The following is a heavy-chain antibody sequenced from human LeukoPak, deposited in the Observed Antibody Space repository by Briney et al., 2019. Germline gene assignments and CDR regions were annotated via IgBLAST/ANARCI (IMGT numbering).Heavy chain of an antibody. D-gene: IGHD3-10*01. J-gene: IGHJ4*02. Sequence: SETLSLTCAVYGGSFSGYYWSWIRQPPGKGLEWIGEINHSGSTNYNPSLKSRVTISVGTSKNQFSLKLSSVTAADTAVYYCARAGRWGGYFDYWGQGTLVTVSS. V-gene: IGHV4-34*01. CDR3: ARAGRWGGYFDY. CDR2: INHSGST. CDR1: GGSFSGYY.